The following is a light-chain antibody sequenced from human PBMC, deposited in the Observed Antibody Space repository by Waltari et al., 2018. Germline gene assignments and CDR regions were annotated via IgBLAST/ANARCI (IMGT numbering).Light chain of an antibody. V-gene: IGKV1-12*01. J-gene: IGKJ3*01. CDR3: QQANSFPLT. CDR2: GAS. Sequence: DIQMTQSPSSVSASVGDRVTITCRANQPISDWLAWYQQKPGRAPELLIYGASNLQTGVPSRFRGSGSGTDFTLTITSLQAEDVATYFCQQANSFPLTFGPGTKVDV. CDR1: QPISDW.